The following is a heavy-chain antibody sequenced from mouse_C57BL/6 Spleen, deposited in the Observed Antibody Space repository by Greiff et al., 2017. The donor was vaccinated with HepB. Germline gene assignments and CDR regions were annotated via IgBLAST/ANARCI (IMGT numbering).Heavy chain of an antibody. J-gene: IGHJ2*01. D-gene: IGHD2-1*01. Sequence: VQLQQPGAELVMPAASVKLSCKASGYTFTSYWMHWVKQRPGQGLEWVGDIDPSDSYTNYNQKFKGKSTLTVDKSPSTAYMQRSSLTSEDPAVYYGAKRGGNYSYFDYWGQGTTLTVSS. CDR3: AKRGGNYSYFDY. V-gene: IGHV1-69*01. CDR2: IDPSDSYT. CDR1: GYTFTSYW.